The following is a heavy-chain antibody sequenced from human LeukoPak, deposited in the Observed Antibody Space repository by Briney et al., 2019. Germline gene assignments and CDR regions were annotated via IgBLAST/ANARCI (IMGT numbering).Heavy chain of an antibody. D-gene: IGHD3-3*01. V-gene: IGHV3-23*01. CDR2: ISGSGGST. J-gene: IGHJ4*02. CDR3: AKDQDDFWRGYSPYALFGY. Sequence: GGSLRLSCAASGFTFSSYAMSWVRQAPGKGLEWVSAISGSGGSTYYADSVKGRFTISRDNSKNTLYLQMNSLRAEDTAVYYCAKDQDDFWRGYSPYALFGYWGQGTLVTVSS. CDR1: GFTFSSYA.